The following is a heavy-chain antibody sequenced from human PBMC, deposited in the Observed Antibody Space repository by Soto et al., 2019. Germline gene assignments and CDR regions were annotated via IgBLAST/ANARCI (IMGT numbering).Heavy chain of an antibody. J-gene: IGHJ4*02. V-gene: IGHV3-33*01. CDR3: ARYNTGHSDY. CDR2: IWYHGNSM. CDR1: GFTLSSYG. D-gene: IGHD1-20*01. Sequence: PGGSLRLSCAASGFTLSSYGMHWVRQAPGKGLEWVAVIWYHGNSMYYADSVKGRFTISRDNSKNTLYLQMNNLRAEDTAVYYCARYNTGHSDYWGQGTLVTVSS.